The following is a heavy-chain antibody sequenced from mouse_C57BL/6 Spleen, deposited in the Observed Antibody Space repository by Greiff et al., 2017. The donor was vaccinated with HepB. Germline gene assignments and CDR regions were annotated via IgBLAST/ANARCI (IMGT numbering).Heavy chain of an antibody. CDR2: IYPGDGDT. D-gene: IGHD1-1*01. J-gene: IGHJ3*01. CDR1: GYAFSSSW. Sequence: QVQLKQSGPELVKPGASVKISCKASGYAFSSSWMNWVKQRPGKGLEWIGRIYPGDGDTNYNGKFKGKATLTADKSSSTAYMQLSSLTSEDSAVYFCASPYYYGSPWFAYWGQGTLVTVSA. V-gene: IGHV1-82*01. CDR3: ASPYYYGSPWFAY.